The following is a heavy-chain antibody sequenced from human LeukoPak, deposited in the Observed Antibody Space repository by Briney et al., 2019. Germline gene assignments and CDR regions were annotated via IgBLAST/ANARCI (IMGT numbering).Heavy chain of an antibody. V-gene: IGHV1-2*02. D-gene: IGHD2-8*01. J-gene: IGHJ6*03. CDR1: GYTFTSYG. CDR3: AKSAGHCSNGICFTDYYMDV. CDR2: INCNSGDA. Sequence: PVASVKVSCKASGYTFTSYGISWVRQAPGQGLEWVGRINCNSGDANSAQKFQGRVTMTRDTSVSTAYMDLSSVTSDDTAVYFCAKSAGHCSNGICFTDYYMDVGGRGTTVTVSS.